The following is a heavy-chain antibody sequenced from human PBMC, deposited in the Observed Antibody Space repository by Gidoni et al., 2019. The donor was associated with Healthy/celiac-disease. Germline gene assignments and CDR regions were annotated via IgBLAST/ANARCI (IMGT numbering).Heavy chain of an antibody. CDR3: ARVSGSYYYYYYYDMDV. CDR2: IKEDGSEK. J-gene: IGHJ6*02. CDR1: GFTFSHYW. D-gene: IGHD1-26*01. V-gene: IGHV3-7*04. Sequence: EVQLVESGGGLVQPGGSLRLSCAASGFTFSHYWMSWVRQAPGKGLEWVANIKEDGSEKYYVDSVKGRFTISRDNAKNSLYLQMNSLRAEDTAVYYCARVSGSYYYYYYYDMDVWGQGTTVTVSS.